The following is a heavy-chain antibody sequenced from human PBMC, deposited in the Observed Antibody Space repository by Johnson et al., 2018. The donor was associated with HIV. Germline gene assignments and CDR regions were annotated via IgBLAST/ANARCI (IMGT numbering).Heavy chain of an antibody. CDR3: ATFDAFDI. CDR1: GFRFSNYG. Sequence: QVQLVESGGGVVQPGRSLRLSCVASGFRFSNYGIHWVRQAPGKGLEWVAVISYDGSNKYYADSVKGRFTISRDNSKNTLYLQMNSLRAEDTAVYYCATFDAFDIWGQGTMVTVSS. CDR2: ISYDGSNK. J-gene: IGHJ3*02. V-gene: IGHV3-30*19.